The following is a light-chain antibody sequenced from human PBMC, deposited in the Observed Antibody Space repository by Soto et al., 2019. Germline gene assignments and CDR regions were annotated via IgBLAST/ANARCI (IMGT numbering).Light chain of an antibody. CDR3: QQYAGSPRT. J-gene: IGKJ1*01. Sequence: EIVLTQSPGTLSLSPGERVTLSCRASQNLGTLYLAWFQQKSGQAPRLLIYSASRRATGIPDRFTGSGSGTDFTLTINRVEPEDFAVYFCQQYAGSPRTFGQGTKV. CDR2: SAS. V-gene: IGKV3-20*01. CDR1: QNLGTLY.